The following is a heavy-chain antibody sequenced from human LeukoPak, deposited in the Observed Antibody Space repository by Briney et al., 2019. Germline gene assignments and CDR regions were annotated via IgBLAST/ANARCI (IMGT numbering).Heavy chain of an antibody. CDR1: GYTFTSYG. CDR3: AREPGSGSYGYYGMDV. D-gene: IGHD3-10*01. Sequence: ASVKVSCKASGYTFTSYGISWVRQAPGQGLEWMGWMNPNSGNTGYAQKFQGRVTMTRNTSISTAYMELSSLRSEDTAVYYCAREPGSGSYGYYGMDVWGQGTTVTVSS. CDR2: MNPNSGNT. V-gene: IGHV1-8*02. J-gene: IGHJ6*02.